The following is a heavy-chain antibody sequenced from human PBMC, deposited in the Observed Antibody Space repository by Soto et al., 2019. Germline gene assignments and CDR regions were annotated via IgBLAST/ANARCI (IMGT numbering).Heavy chain of an antibody. J-gene: IGHJ6*02. Sequence: QVQLQQWGAGLLKPSETLSLTCAVYGGSFSGYYWSWIRQPPGKGLEWIGEINHSGSTNYNPSLKSRVTISVDTSKNQFSLKLSSVTAADTAVYYCARGAGVPAAWYYYGMDVWGQGTTVTVSS. V-gene: IGHV4-34*01. CDR3: ARGAGVPAAWYYYGMDV. D-gene: IGHD2-2*01. CDR1: GGSFSGYY. CDR2: INHSGST.